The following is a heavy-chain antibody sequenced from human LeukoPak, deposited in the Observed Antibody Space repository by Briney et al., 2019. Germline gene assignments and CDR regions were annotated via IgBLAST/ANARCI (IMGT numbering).Heavy chain of an antibody. J-gene: IGHJ5*02. CDR1: GGTFNNSA. V-gene: IGHV1-69*05. CDR2: IMPLFGTA. D-gene: IGHD4-17*01. Sequence: ASVKVSCKTSGGTFNNSAISWVRQAPGQGLEWLGGIMPLFGTAGYAQKFQGRVTITKDESTRTVYLGLTSLTSDDTAVYYCARDVHGDYGSGWFDPWGQGTLVSVSS. CDR3: ARDVHGDYGSGWFDP.